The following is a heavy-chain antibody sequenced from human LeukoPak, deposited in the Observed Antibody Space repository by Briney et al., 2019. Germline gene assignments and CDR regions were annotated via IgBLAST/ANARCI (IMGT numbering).Heavy chain of an antibody. J-gene: IGHJ6*03. V-gene: IGHV3-20*04. CDR1: GFTFDDYG. CDR2: INWNGGST. D-gene: IGHD6-13*01. CDR3: ARVGSSSWLMYYYYYYMDV. Sequence: PGGSLRLSCAASGFTFDDYGMSWVRQAPGKGLEWVSGINWNGGSTGYADSVKGRFTISRDNAKNSLYLQMNSLRAEDTALYYCARVGSSSWLMYYYYYYMDVWGKGTTVTVSS.